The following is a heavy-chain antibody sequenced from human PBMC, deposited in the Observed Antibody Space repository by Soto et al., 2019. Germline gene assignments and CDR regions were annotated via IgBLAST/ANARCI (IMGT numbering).Heavy chain of an antibody. Sequence: ASVKVSCKASGYTFTSYGISWVRQAPGQGLEWMGWISAYNGNTNYAQKLQGRVAMTTDTSTSTAYMELRSLRSDDTAVYYCARDRLCNYQVEYYYCMDVLGQGTTVTVSS. J-gene: IGHJ6*02. CDR2: ISAYNGNT. CDR1: GYTFTSYG. V-gene: IGHV1-18*04. D-gene: IGHD4-4*01. CDR3: ARDRLCNYQVEYYYCMDV.